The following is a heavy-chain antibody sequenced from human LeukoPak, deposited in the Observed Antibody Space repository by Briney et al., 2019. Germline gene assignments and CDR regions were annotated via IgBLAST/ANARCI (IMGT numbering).Heavy chain of an antibody. Sequence: SETLSLTCTVSGDSITSNYWTWIRQPPGKGLEWIAYLRYGGNTTHNSSLKGRVTISLDTSKNQFSLILGSVTAADTAIYYCARESSTSQTNLFDYWGQGTLVTVSS. CDR3: ARESSTSQTNLFDY. CDR2: LRYGGNT. J-gene: IGHJ4*02. V-gene: IGHV4-59*01. CDR1: GDSITSNY. D-gene: IGHD6-6*01.